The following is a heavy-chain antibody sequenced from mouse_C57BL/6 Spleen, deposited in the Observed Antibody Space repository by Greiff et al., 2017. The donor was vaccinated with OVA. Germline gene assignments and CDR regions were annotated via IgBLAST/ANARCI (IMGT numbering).Heavy chain of an antibody. Sequence: EVQLMESEGGLVQPGSSMKLSCTASGFTFSDYYMAWVRQVPEKGLEWVANINYDGSSTYYLDSLKSRFIISRDNAKNILYLQMSSLKSEDTATYYCARDRGYYGSSYGFAYWGQGTLVTVSA. CDR1: GFTFSDYY. V-gene: IGHV5-16*01. CDR2: INYDGSST. D-gene: IGHD1-1*01. CDR3: ARDRGYYGSSYGFAY. J-gene: IGHJ3*01.